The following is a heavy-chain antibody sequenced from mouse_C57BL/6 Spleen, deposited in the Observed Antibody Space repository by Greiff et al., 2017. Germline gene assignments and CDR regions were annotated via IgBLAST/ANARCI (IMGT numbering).Heavy chain of an antibody. J-gene: IGHJ2*01. V-gene: IGHV1-82*01. Sequence: VQLQQSGPELVKPGASVKISCKASGYPFSSSWMTWVKQRPGKGLEWIGRIYPGDGDTNYNGKFKGKATLTAAKSSSTAYMQLSSLTSEDAAVYFCARGDYGSSVDYWGQGTTLTVSS. CDR3: ARGDYGSSVDY. D-gene: IGHD1-1*01. CDR1: GYPFSSSW. CDR2: IYPGDGDT.